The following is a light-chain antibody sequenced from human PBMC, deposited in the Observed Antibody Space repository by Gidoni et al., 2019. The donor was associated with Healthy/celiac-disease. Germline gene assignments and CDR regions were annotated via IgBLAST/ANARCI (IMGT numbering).Light chain of an antibody. J-gene: IGKJ5*01. CDR2: DAS. Sequence: DIQMTQSPSSLSASVGDRVTITCQASQDISNYLNWYQQKPGKAPKLLIDDASNLETGVPSRFSGSGSGTDFTFTISSLQPEDIATYYCQQYDNLPITFXQXTRLEIK. CDR3: QQYDNLPIT. V-gene: IGKV1-33*01. CDR1: QDISNY.